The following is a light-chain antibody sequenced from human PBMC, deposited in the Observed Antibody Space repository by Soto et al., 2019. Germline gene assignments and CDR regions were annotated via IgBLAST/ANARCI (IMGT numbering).Light chain of an antibody. V-gene: IGLV2-14*01. J-gene: IGLJ1*01. CDR3: SSYTSSSTLGYF. CDR1: SSDVGGYNY. CDR2: DVS. Sequence: QSALTQPASVSGSPGQSITISCTGTSSDVGGYNYVSWYQQHPGKAPKLMIYDVSNRPSGVSNRFSGSKSGNTASLTISGLQAEDEADYYCSSYTSSSTLGYFFGTGTKLTVL.